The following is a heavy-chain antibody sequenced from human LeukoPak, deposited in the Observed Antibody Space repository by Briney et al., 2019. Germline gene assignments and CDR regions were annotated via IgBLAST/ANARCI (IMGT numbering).Heavy chain of an antibody. J-gene: IGHJ4*02. D-gene: IGHD1-26*01. CDR2: INPNSGGT. CDR1: GYTFTSYY. Sequence: HGASVKVSCKASGYTFTSYYMHWVRQAPGQGLEWMGRINPNSGGTNYAQKFQGRVTMTRDTSISTAYMELSRLRSDDTAEYYCARDRQWELPYWGQGTLATVSS. CDR3: ARDRQWELPY. V-gene: IGHV1-2*06.